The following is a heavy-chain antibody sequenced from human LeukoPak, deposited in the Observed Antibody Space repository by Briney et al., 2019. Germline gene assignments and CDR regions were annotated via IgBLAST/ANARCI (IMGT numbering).Heavy chain of an antibody. CDR1: GFTFSSYS. D-gene: IGHD2-2*01. Sequence: PGGSLRLSCAASGFTFSSYSMNWVRQAPGKGLEWVSSISSSSSYIYYADSVKGRFTISRDNAKNSLYLQMNSLRAEDTAVYYCAKSLVVPAAMVHWGQGTLVTVSS. CDR3: AKSLVVPAAMVH. V-gene: IGHV3-21*04. CDR2: ISSSSSYI. J-gene: IGHJ4*02.